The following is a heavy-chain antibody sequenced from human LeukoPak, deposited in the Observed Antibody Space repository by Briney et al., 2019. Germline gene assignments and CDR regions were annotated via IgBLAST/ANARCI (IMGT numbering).Heavy chain of an antibody. CDR3: AKMGDYYGSGSIDY. J-gene: IGHJ4*02. CDR2: ISGSGGST. CDR1: GFTFSNYA. V-gene: IGHV3-23*01. Sequence: GGSLRLSCAASGFTFSNYAMSWVRQAPGKGLEWVSAISGSGGSTYYADSVKGRFTISRDNSKNTLYLQMYSLRAEDTAVYYCAKMGDYYGSGSIDYWGQGTLVTVSS. D-gene: IGHD3-10*01.